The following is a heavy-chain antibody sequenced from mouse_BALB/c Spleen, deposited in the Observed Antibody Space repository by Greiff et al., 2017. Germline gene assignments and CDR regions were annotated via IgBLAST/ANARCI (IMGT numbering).Heavy chain of an antibody. J-gene: IGHJ2*01. D-gene: IGHD2-10*01. Sequence: QVTLKVSGPGILQPSQTLSLTCSFSGFSLSTSGMGVSWIRQPSGKGLEWLAHIYWDDDKRYNPSLKSRLTISKDTSSNQVFLKITSVDTADTATYYCARSAYYGNYDYWGQGTTLTVSS. CDR2: IYWDDDK. V-gene: IGHV8-12*01. CDR1: GFSLSTSGMG. CDR3: ARSAYYGNYDY.